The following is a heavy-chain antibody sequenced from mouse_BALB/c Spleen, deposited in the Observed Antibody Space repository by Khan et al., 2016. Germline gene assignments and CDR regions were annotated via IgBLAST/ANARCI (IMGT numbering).Heavy chain of an antibody. CDR3: TIRRKYDGYYVEMDY. J-gene: IGHJ4*01. CDR2: IHPGSGGT. D-gene: IGHD2-3*01. V-gene: IGHV1-15*01. Sequence: QVQLQQSGAELVRPGASVKLSCKALGYTFTDYEMHWVKQTPVHGLEWIGTIHPGSGGTAYNQKFKGKATLTADKSSSTAYMELSSLTSEDSAVYDGTIRRKYDGYYVEMDYWGQGSAVTVSS. CDR1: GYTFTDYE.